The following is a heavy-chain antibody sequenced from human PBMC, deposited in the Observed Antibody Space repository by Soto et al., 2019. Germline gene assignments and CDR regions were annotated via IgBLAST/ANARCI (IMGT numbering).Heavy chain of an antibody. CDR1: GFTLSSYW. Sequence: GGSLRLSCAASGFTLSSYWVTWVRQAPGKGLEWVANINQNGSVIYYVDSVKARFTISRDNAKNSVYLQMNGLRAEDSAMYYCARAVAAPGSYWGQGTLVTVSS. J-gene: IGHJ4*02. CDR3: ARAVAAPGSY. V-gene: IGHV3-7*01. D-gene: IGHD6-6*01. CDR2: INQNGSVI.